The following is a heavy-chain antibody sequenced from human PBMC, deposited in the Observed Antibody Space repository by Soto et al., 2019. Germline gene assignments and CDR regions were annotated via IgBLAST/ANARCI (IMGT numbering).Heavy chain of an antibody. D-gene: IGHD3-22*01. V-gene: IGHV3-48*01. CDR1: GFTFSTYS. Sequence: GGSLRLSCAASGFTFSTYSMNWVRQAPGKGLEWVSYISSSSSTIFYTDSVKGRFTVSRDNAKNSLYLQMNSLRAEDTAVYYCASPTYYYDSSGPPAYWGQGPLVTVSS. CDR2: ISSSSSTI. J-gene: IGHJ4*02. CDR3: ASPTYYYDSSGPPAY.